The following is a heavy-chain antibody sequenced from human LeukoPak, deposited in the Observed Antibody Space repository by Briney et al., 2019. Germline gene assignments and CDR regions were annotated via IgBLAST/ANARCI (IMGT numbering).Heavy chain of an antibody. Sequence: GRSLRLSCAASGFTFSSYAMHWVRQAPGKGLEWVAVISYDGSNKYYADSVKGRFTISRDNSKNTLYLQMNSLRAEDTAVYYCARGGSYVDTAMPLDYWGQGTLVTVSS. CDR2: ISYDGSNK. J-gene: IGHJ4*02. V-gene: IGHV3-30*04. CDR1: GFTFSSYA. CDR3: ARGGSYVDTAMPLDY. D-gene: IGHD5-18*01.